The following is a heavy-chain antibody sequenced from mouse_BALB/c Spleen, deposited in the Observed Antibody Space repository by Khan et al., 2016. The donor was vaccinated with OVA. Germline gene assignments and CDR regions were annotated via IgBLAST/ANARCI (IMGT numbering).Heavy chain of an antibody. CDR2: IWSVSST. CDR1: GFSLTTYG. J-gene: IGHJ3*01. Sequence: QVQLKQSGPGLVQPSQSLSITCTVSGFSLTTYGVHWVRQSPGKGLEWLGVIWSVSSTDTNAAFTSRLSISTDNSKSQVFFKMNSLQTNDTAIYYCARNYDYDEGLTYWGQGTLVTVSA. D-gene: IGHD2-4*01. CDR3: ARNYDYDEGLTY. V-gene: IGHV2-2*02.